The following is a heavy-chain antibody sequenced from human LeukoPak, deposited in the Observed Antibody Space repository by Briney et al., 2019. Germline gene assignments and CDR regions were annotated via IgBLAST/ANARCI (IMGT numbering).Heavy chain of an antibody. V-gene: IGHV3-11*01. CDR3: ARHSSGWYGLDY. J-gene: IGHJ4*02. D-gene: IGHD6-19*01. CDR2: ISSSRSTI. CDR1: YY. Sequence: YYWGWIRQAPGKGLEWVSYISSSRSTIYYADSVKGRFTIPRDNAKNSLYLQMNSLRAEDTAVYYCARHSSGWYGLDYWGQGTLVTVSS.